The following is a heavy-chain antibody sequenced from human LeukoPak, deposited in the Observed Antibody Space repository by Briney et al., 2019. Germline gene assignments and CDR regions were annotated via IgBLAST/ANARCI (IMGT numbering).Heavy chain of an antibody. CDR2: ISGSGGST. Sequence: GGSLRLSCAASGFTFSSYAMSWVRQAPGKGLEWVSAISGSGGSTYYADSVKGRFTISRDNSKNTLYLQMNSLRAEDTAVYYCAKSRRGGYYPPNFDYWGQETLVTVSS. D-gene: IGHD3-22*01. J-gene: IGHJ4*02. CDR3: AKSRRGGYYPPNFDY. CDR1: GFTFSSYA. V-gene: IGHV3-23*01.